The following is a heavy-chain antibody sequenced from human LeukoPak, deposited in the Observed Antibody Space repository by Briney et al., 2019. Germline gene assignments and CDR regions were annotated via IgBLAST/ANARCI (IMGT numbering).Heavy chain of an antibody. CDR3: ARVRSGYSSGWYIADAFDI. J-gene: IGHJ3*02. Sequence: SVKVSCNAAAGTFISYAISWVRQPPGQGLEWRGGIIPIYGTANYAQKSQGRVTITADESTSTDYMELSSLRSEDTAVYYCARVRSGYSSGWYIADAFDIWGQGTMVTVSS. D-gene: IGHD6-19*01. CDR1: AGTFISYA. V-gene: IGHV1-69*13. CDR2: IIPIYGTA.